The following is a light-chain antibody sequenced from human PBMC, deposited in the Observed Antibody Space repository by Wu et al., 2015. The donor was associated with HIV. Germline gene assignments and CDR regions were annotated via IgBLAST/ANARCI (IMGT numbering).Light chain of an antibody. J-gene: IGKJ1*01. V-gene: IGKV3-20*01. CDR3: QQYGDSPAWT. CDR1: QSVSSKF. Sequence: EIVLTQSPDTLSLSPGQRATLSCRTSQSVSSKFLAWYQQKAGQVPRLLIYGTSNRATGIPDRFRGSGSGTDFTLTITRLEPEDCAVYYCQQYGDSPAWTFGQGTKVEVK. CDR2: GTS.